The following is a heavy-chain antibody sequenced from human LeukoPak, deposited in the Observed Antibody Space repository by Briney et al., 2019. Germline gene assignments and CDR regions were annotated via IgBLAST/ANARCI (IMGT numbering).Heavy chain of an antibody. CDR1: GFTFSSYG. J-gene: IGHJ3*02. V-gene: IGHV3-30*02. CDR2: IRYDGSNK. CDR3: AKEYGFRGASSWYRGAFDI. Sequence: GGSLRLSCAASGFTFSSYGMHWVRQAPGKGLEWVAFIRYDGSNKYYADSVKGRFTISRDNSKNTLYLQMNSLRAEDTAVYYCAKEYGFRGASSWYRGAFDIWGHGTMVTVSS. D-gene: IGHD6-13*01.